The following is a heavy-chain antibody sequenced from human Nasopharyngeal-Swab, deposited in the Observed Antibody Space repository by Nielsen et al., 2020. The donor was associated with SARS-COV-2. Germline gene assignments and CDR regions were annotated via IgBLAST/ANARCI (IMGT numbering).Heavy chain of an antibody. J-gene: IGHJ2*01. D-gene: IGHD2-21*01. CDR1: GGSISSGSYY. CDR2: IYTSGST. V-gene: IGHV4-61*02. CDR3: ARTRMKTYCGGDCYSTDFDL. Sequence: SETLSLTCTASGGSISSGSYYWSWIRQPAGKGLEWIGRIYTSGSTNYNPSLKSRVTISVDTSKNQFSLKLSSVTAADTAVYYCARTRMKTYCGGDCYSTDFDLWGRGTLVTVSS.